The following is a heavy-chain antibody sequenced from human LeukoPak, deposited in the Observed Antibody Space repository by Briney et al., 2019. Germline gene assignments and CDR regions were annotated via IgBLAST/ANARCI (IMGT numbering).Heavy chain of an antibody. CDR3: AKGYCSGGTCYSYDY. V-gene: IGHV1-46*01. CDR2: INPSGGST. J-gene: IGHJ4*02. Sequence: VASVKVSCKASGYTFTGYYMHWVRQAPGQGLEWMGIINPSGGSTSYAQKFQGRVTMTRDTSTSTVYMELNSLRSEDTAVYYCAKGYCSGGTCYSYDYWGQGTLVTVSS. CDR1: GYTFTGYY. D-gene: IGHD2-15*01.